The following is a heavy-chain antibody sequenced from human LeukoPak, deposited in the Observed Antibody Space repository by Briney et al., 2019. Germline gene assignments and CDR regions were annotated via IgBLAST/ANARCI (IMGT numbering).Heavy chain of an antibody. CDR2: IYYSGST. CDR1: GGSIRSTSYY. D-gene: IGHD2-2*01. CDR3: ASRYCTSTGCYSFDN. J-gene: IGHJ4*02. V-gene: IGHV4-39*01. Sequence: RTSETLSLTCTVSGGSIRSTSYYWGWIRQPPGKGLEWIGSIYYSGSTYYNPSLKSRVTISVDTSKNQFSLKLSSVTAADTAVYYCASRYCTSTGCYSFDNWGQGTLVTVSS.